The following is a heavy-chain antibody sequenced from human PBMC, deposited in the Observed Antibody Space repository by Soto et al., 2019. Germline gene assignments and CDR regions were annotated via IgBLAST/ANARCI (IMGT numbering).Heavy chain of an antibody. CDR2: ISGSGGST. CDR1: GFTFSSYA. D-gene: IGHD1-26*01. V-gene: IGHV3-23*01. CDR3: AQREPIFDY. J-gene: IGHJ4*02. Sequence: GGPRRLSCAASGFTFSSYAMSWVRQAPGKGLEWVSAISGSGGSTYYADPVKGRFTISRDNSKNTLYLQMNSRSAEDTAVYYWAQREPIFDYWGQGALGTVSP.